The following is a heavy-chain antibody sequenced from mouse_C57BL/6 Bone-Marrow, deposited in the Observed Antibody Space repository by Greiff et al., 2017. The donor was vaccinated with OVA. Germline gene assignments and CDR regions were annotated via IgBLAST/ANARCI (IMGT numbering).Heavy chain of an antibody. CDR1: GYTFTSYW. CDR3: ARPPYGNYWYFDV. CDR2: IYPGSGST. D-gene: IGHD2-1*01. V-gene: IGHV1-55*01. J-gene: IGHJ1*03. Sequence: VQLQQPGAELVKPGASVKMSCKASGYTFTSYWITWVKQRPGQGLEWIGDIYPGSGSTNYNEKFKSKATLTVDKSSSTAYMQLSSLTSEDSAVYYCARPPYGNYWYFDVWGTGTTVTVSS.